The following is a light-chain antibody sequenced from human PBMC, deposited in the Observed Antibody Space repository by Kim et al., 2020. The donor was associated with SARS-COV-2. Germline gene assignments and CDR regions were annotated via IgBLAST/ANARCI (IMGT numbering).Light chain of an antibody. V-gene: IGLV3-1*01. J-gene: IGLJ2*01. CDR1: NLGGKY. CDR2: HDD. CDR3: RPWDNTTVI. Sequence: VSPRPTASITCSDDNLGGKYACRYQQKPARSPLLVVYHDDKPPSGVPARFSGSHTANTTTLTISRAQAMNDADYYYRPWDNTTVIFGGGTKLTVL.